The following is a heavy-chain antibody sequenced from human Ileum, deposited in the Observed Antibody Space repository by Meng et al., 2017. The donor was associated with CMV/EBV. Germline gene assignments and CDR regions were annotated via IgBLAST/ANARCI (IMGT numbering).Heavy chain of an antibody. J-gene: IGHJ4*02. CDR1: GFTFSNYY. D-gene: IGHD1-26*01. V-gene: IGHV3-11*04. CDR3: ARGAAFTNYYQDFFDS. CDR2: VSHIGTPV. Sequence: SGFTFSNYYMTWIRPAPGKGLEWISSVSHIGTPVYYADSVQGRFTVSRDNAENSLSLQMNSLRVEDTAVYYCARGAAFTNYYQDFFDSWGQGTLVTVSS.